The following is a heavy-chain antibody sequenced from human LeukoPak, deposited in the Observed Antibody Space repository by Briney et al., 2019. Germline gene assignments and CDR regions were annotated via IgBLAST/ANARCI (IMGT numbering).Heavy chain of an antibody. J-gene: IGHJ4*02. Sequence: GESLKISCKGSGYSFTSYWIGWVRQMPGKGLEWMGIIYPGDSDTRYSPSFQGQVTISADKPISTAYLQWSSLKASDTAMYYCARLASAKLELRYFDYWGQGTLVTVSS. CDR3: ARLASAKLELRYFDY. CDR2: IYPGDSDT. D-gene: IGHD1-7*01. V-gene: IGHV5-51*01. CDR1: GYSFTSYW.